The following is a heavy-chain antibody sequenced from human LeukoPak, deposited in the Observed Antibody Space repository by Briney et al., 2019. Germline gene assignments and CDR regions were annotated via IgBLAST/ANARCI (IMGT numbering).Heavy chain of an antibody. V-gene: IGHV3-23*01. CDR2: ISGSGGST. CDR3: AKDAKPYYYDSSGYYYAGAFDI. D-gene: IGHD3-22*01. CDR1: GVSFSSYA. J-gene: IGHJ3*02. Sequence: GGSLRLSCATSGVSFSSYAMSWVRQAPGKGLEWVSAISGSGGSTYYADSVKGRFTISRDNSKNTLHLQMNSLRAEDTAVYYCAKDAKPYYYDSSGYYYAGAFDIWGQGTMVTVSS.